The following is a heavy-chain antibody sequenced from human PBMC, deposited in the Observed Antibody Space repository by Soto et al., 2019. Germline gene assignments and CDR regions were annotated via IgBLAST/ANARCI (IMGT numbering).Heavy chain of an antibody. D-gene: IGHD3-22*01. J-gene: IGHJ4*02. CDR2: ISYDGSNK. CDR3: AREHYYDSSGYRPFDY. CDR1: GFTFSSYA. Sequence: GGSLRLSCAASGFTFSSYAMHWVRQAPGKGLEWVAVISYDGSNKYYADSVKGRFTISRDNSKNTLYLQMNSLRAEDTAVYYCAREHYYDSSGYRPFDYWGQGTLVTVSS. V-gene: IGHV3-30-3*01.